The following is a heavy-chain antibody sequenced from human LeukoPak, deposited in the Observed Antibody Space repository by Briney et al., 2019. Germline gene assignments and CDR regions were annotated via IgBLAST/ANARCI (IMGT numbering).Heavy chain of an antibody. Sequence: PGGSLRLSCAASGFTFSSYAMSWVRQAPGKGLEWVSAISGSGGSTYYADSVKGRFTISRDNSKNTLYLQMNSLRVEDTAVYYCAKPEGYCSSSSCYNSLYYYYYMDVWGKGTTVTVSS. CDR3: AKPEGYCSSSSCYNSLYYYYYMDV. D-gene: IGHD2-2*02. CDR1: GFTFSSYA. J-gene: IGHJ6*03. V-gene: IGHV3-23*01. CDR2: ISGSGGST.